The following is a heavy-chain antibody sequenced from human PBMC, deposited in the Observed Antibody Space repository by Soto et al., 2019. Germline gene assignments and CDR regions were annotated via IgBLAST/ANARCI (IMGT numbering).Heavy chain of an antibody. V-gene: IGHV1-3*01. CDR3: ARGEEWLPFYYYYGMDV. Sequence: ASVKVSCKASGYTFTSYAMHWVRQAPGQRLEWMGWINAGNGNTKYSQKFQGRVTITRDTSASTAYMELSSLRYEDTAVYYCARGEEWLPFYYYYGMDVWGQGTTVTVSS. J-gene: IGHJ6*02. D-gene: IGHD5-12*01. CDR2: INAGNGNT. CDR1: GYTFTSYA.